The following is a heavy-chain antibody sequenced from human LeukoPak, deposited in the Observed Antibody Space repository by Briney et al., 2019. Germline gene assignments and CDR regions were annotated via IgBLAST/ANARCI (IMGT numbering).Heavy chain of an antibody. CDR3: ARVSDDSGWNFDY. CDR1: GYTFPSYA. CDR2: INAGNGNR. J-gene: IGHJ4*02. Sequence: ASVKVSCKASGYTFPSYAIHWVRQAPGQRLEWMGWINAGNGNRKYSQKFQDRVTITREPSATTAYMELNSLTSEDTAVYYCARVSDDSGWNFDYWGQGTLVTVSS. D-gene: IGHD6-19*01. V-gene: IGHV1-3*01.